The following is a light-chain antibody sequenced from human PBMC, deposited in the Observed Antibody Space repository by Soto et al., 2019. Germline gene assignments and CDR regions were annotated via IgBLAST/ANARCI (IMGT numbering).Light chain of an antibody. V-gene: IGKV3-15*01. CDR3: QQYNNWPLT. J-gene: IGKJ5*01. Sequence: EILMTQSPASLSVSPGERVILSCRATQSISSNLAWYQQKPGQAPRLLIYGTSTRATGIPARLSGSGSGTEFTLTITSLQSEDFALYFCQQYNNWPLTFGQGTRLEIK. CDR1: QSISSN. CDR2: GTS.